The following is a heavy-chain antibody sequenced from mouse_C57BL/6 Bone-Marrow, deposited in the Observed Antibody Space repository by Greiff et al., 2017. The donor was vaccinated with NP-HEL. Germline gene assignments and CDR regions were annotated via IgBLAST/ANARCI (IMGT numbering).Heavy chain of an antibody. V-gene: IGHV1-54*01. CDR3: ARSVTGTWFAY. D-gene: IGHD4-1*01. J-gene: IGHJ3*01. CDR2: INPGSGGT. Sequence: VQLQQSGAELVRPGTSVKVSCKASGYAFTNYLIEWVKQRPGQGLEWIGVINPGSGGTNYNEKFKGKATLTADKSSSTAYMQLSSLTSESSAVYFCARSVTGTWFAYWGQGTLVTVSA. CDR1: GYAFTNYL.